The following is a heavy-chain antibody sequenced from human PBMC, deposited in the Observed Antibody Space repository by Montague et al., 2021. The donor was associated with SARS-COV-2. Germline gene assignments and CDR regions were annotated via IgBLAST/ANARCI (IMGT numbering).Heavy chain of an antibody. D-gene: IGHD3-22*01. CDR1: GGSFSGYY. CDR3: SRGPRITMIVVVITDIWFDP. Sequence: SETLSLTCAVYGGSFSGYYWSWIRQPPGKGLEWFGEINHSGSTNYNPSLKSRVTITVDTSKNQFPLKLSSVTAADTAVYYCSRGPRITMIVVVITDIWFDPWGQGTLVTVSS. V-gene: IGHV4-34*01. CDR2: INHSGST. J-gene: IGHJ5*02.